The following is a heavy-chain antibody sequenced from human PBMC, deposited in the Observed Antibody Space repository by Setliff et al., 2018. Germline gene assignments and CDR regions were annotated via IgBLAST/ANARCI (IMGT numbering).Heavy chain of an antibody. Sequence: GSLRLSCAASGFTFSNAWMTWVRQAPGKGLEWVGLIKSKADGGTTDYVAPVKGRFTISRDDSKNTLFLQMNNLKIEDTAVYYCTTWPENGGYYYYYYMDVWGKGTTVTVSS. CDR3: TTWPENGGYYYYYYMDV. D-gene: IGHD3-16*01. CDR1: GFTFSNAW. V-gene: IGHV3-15*01. J-gene: IGHJ6*03. CDR2: IKSKADGGTT.